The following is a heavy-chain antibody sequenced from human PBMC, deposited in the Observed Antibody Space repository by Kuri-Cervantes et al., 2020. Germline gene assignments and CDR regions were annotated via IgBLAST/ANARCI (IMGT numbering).Heavy chain of an antibody. J-gene: IGHJ5*02. CDR1: GYTFTGYY. V-gene: IGHV1-2*02. D-gene: IGHD5-18*01. CDR2: INPNSGGT. CDR3: ARDLPAMASTSNRKRWFDP. Sequence: ASVKVSCKASGYTFTGYYMHWVRQAPGQGLEWMGWINPNSGGTNYAQKFQGRVTMTRDTSISTAYMELSRLTSDDTAVYYCARDLPAMASTSNRKRWFDPWGQGTLVTVSS.